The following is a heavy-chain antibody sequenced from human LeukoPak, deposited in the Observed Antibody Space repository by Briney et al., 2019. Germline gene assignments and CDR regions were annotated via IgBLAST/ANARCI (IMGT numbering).Heavy chain of an antibody. CDR2: ISGSGGST. V-gene: IGHV3-23*01. CDR1: GFTFSSYA. J-gene: IGHJ4*02. CDR3: ARLREIPVFGVVTKSTSYFDY. Sequence: GGSLRLSCAASGFTFSSYAMSWVRRAPGKGLEWVSAISGSGGSTYYADSVKGRFTISRDDSKNTLYLQMNSLRAEDTAVYYCARLREIPVFGVVTKSTSYFDYWGQGTLVTVSS. D-gene: IGHD3-3*01.